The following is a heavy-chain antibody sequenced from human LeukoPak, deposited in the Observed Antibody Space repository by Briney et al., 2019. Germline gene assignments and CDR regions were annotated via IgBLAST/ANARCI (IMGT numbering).Heavy chain of an antibody. D-gene: IGHD2-8*01. CDR2: INHSGST. CDR3: ARENVWSRPFDY. J-gene: IGHJ4*02. CDR1: GGSFSGYY. Sequence: SETLSLTCAVYGGSFSGYYWSWIRQPPGKGLEWIGEINHSGSTNYNPSLKSRVTISVDTSKNQFSLKLSSVTAADTAVYYCARENVWSRPFDYWGQGTLVTVSS. V-gene: IGHV4-34*01.